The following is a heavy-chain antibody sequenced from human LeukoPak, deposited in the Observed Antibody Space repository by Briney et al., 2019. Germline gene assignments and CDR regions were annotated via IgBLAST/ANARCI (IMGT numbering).Heavy chain of an antibody. J-gene: IGHJ6*03. CDR1: GGTFSSYA. CDR3: ARGDSDSYYYYYMDV. Sequence: GASVKVSCKASGGTFSSYAISWVRQAPGQGLEWMGGIIPIFGTANYAQKFQGRVTITTDESTSTAYMELSGLRSEDTAVYYCARGDSDSYYYYYMDVWGKGTTVTVSS. V-gene: IGHV1-69*05. CDR2: IIPIFGTA. D-gene: IGHD4-11*01.